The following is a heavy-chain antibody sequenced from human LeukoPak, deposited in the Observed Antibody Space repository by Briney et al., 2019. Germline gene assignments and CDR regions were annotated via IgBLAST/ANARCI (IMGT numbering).Heavy chain of an antibody. V-gene: IGHV3-23*01. J-gene: IGHJ4*02. D-gene: IGHD6-19*01. Sequence: PGGSLRLSCAASGFIVRNYAMSWVRQVPGRGLEWVSTISSRGDSTYVADSVKGRFTISRDNSKNSLYLQMNTVRAEDTAVYYCVKGPRPDITVAHTVENWGQGTLVTVSS. CDR2: ISSRGDST. CDR3: VKGPRPDITVAHTVEN. CDR1: GFIVRNYA.